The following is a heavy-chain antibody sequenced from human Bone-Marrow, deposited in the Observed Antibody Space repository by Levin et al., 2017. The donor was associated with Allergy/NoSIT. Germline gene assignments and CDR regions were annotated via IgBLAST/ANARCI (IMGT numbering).Heavy chain of an antibody. D-gene: IGHD4-17*01. J-gene: IGHJ5*02. CDR2: LGASGDIT. CDR3: AKGDYGDYPSWFGP. CDR1: GFTFSGSV. V-gene: IGHV3-23*01. Sequence: LSLTCAASGFTFSGSVMNWVRPAPGKGLEWVSSLGASGDITYYAESVKGRFTVSRDNSNNILYLQMKSLRVDDTAVYFCAKGDYGDYPSWFGPWGQGTLVTVSS.